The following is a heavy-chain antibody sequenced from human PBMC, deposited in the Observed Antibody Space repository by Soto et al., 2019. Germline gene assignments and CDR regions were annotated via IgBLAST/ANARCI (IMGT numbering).Heavy chain of an antibody. CDR1: GLTFSSHA. J-gene: IGHJ4*02. Sequence: GGSLRLSCAASGLTFSSHAMSWVRQAPGTGLEWVSAISGSGGSTYYADSVKGRFTISRDNSKNTLYLQMNSLRAEDTAVYYCAKAEIAVAEGYFDYWGQGTLVTVSS. D-gene: IGHD6-19*01. CDR2: ISGSGGST. V-gene: IGHV3-23*01. CDR3: AKAEIAVAEGYFDY.